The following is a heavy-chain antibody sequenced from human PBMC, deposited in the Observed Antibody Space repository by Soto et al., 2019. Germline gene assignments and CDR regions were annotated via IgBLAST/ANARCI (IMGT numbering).Heavy chain of an antibody. J-gene: IGHJ4*02. Sequence: GASVKVSCKASGDTITSSYMHWVRPAPGQGLEWMGIINPSGGSTSYAQKFQGRVTMTRDTSTSTVYMELSSLRSEDTAVYYCARSIDPDYSNLGFDYWGQGNLVTVSS. CDR3: ARSIDPDYSNLGFDY. V-gene: IGHV1-46*01. D-gene: IGHD4-4*01. CDR2: INPSGGST. CDR1: GDTITSSY.